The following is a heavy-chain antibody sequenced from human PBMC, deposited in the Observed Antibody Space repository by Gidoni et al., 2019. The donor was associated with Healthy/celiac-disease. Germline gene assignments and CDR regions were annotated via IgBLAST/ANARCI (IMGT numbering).Heavy chain of an antibody. D-gene: IGHD2-15*01. CDR3: AKATYCSGGSCPPWFDP. J-gene: IGHJ5*02. Sequence: EVQLLESGGGLVQPGGSLRLSCAASGFTFSSSAMGWVRQAPGKGLEWVSAISGSGGSTYYADSVKGRFTISRDNSKNTLYLQMNSLRAEDTAVYYCAKATYCSGGSCPPWFDPWGQGTLVTVSS. CDR1: GFTFSSSA. V-gene: IGHV3-23*01. CDR2: ISGSGGST.